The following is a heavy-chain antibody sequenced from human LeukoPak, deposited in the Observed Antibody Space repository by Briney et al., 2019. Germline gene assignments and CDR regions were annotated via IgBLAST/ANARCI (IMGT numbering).Heavy chain of an antibody. CDR3: AKEGRSLQTY. CDR1: GFMFSSNW. Sequence: GGSLRLSCAASGFMFSSNWMSWVRLAPGKGLEWVANIKEGGTETYYVDSVKGRFTISRDNAKNSLYLQMNSLRVEDTAVYYCAKEGRSLQTYWGQGTLVIVSS. D-gene: IGHD5-24*01. V-gene: IGHV3-7*03. J-gene: IGHJ4*02. CDR2: IKEGGTET.